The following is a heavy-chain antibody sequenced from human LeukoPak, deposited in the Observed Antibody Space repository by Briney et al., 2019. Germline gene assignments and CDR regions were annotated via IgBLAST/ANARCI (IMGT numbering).Heavy chain of an antibody. D-gene: IGHD2-21*01. CDR2: ISSSSSYI. CDR1: GFTFSSYS. CDR3: ARIAFDP. Sequence: GGSLRLSCAASGFTFSSYSMNWVRHAPATGLERVSSISSSSSYIYYADSVKGRFTISRDNAKNSLYLQMNSLTAEDTAVYYCARIAFDPWGQGTLVTVSS. J-gene: IGHJ5*02. V-gene: IGHV3-21*01.